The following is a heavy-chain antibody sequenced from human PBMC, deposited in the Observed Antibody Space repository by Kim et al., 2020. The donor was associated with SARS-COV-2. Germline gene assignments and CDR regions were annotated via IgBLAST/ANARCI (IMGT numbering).Heavy chain of an antibody. CDR2: IKQDGREK. J-gene: IGHJ4*02. V-gene: IGHV3-7*01. CDR3: ARVHSITMIVVVITRAFDY. Sequence: GGSLRLSCAASGFTFSSYWMSWVRQAPGKGLEWVANIKQDGREKYYVDSVKGRFTISRDNAKNSLYLQMNSLRAEDTAVYYCARVHSITMIVVVITRAFDYWGQGTLVTVSS. CDR1: GFTFSSYW. D-gene: IGHD3-22*01.